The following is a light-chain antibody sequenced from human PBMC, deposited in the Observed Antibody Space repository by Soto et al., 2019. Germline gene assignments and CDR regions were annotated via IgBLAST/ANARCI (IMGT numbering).Light chain of an antibody. CDR3: QQRSNWPIT. J-gene: IGKJ5*01. Sequence: MVWTRSQSTLSLSPVYLAIPSCRVSRGLASSYLGWYQQKPGQPPRLLLYDASKRATGIPDRFSGSGSGTDFTLKISSLEPEDFAVYYCQQRSNWPITFGQGTRLEIK. CDR2: DAS. V-gene: IGKV3D-11*01. CDR1: RGLASSY.